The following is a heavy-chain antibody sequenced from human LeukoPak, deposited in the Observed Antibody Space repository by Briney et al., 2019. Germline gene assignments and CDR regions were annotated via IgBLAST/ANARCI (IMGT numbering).Heavy chain of an antibody. CDR2: ISSCITYI. Sequence: PGGSLRLSCAASGFTFDSYWMNWVRQAPGKGLEWVSSISSCITYIYYAHSLNGLFTTSRDNTKNSLYLQMNILTAEDTAVYYCARDAGYSSGWYDYWGQGTLVTVSS. V-gene: IGHV3-21*01. D-gene: IGHD6-19*01. CDR3: ARDAGYSSGWYDY. J-gene: IGHJ4*02. CDR1: GFTFDSYW.